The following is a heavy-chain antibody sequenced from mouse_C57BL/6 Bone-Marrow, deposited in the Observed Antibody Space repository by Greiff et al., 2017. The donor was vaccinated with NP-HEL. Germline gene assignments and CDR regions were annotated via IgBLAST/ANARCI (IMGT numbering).Heavy chain of an antibody. D-gene: IGHD1-1*01. J-gene: IGHJ2*01. V-gene: IGHV1-52*01. CDR1: GYTFTSYW. Sequence: VQLQQPGAELVRPGSSVKLSCKASGYTFTSYWMHWVKQRPIQGLECIGNIDPSDSETHYNQKFKDKATLTVDKSSSTAYMQLSSLTSEDSAVYYCAREIYYGSSQYYFDYWGQGTTLTVSS. CDR2: IDPSDSET. CDR3: AREIYYGSSQYYFDY.